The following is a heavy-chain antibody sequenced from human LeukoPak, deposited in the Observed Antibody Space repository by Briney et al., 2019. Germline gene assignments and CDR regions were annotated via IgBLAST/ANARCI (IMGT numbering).Heavy chain of an antibody. CDR3: ARQPLNYYDSSPKSDY. V-gene: IGHV1-69*06. J-gene: IGHJ4*02. CDR1: GGTFSSYA. CDR2: IIPIFGTA. D-gene: IGHD3-22*01. Sequence: SVKVSCKASGGTFSSYAISWVRQAPGQGLEWMGGIIPIFGTANYAQKFQGRVTITADKSTSTGYMELSSLRSEDTAVYYCARQPLNYYDSSPKSDYWGQGTLVTVSS.